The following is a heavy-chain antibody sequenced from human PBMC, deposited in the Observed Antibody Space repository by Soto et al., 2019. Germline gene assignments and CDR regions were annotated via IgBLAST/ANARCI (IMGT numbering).Heavy chain of an antibody. D-gene: IGHD2-15*01. V-gene: IGHV6-1*01. CDR1: GDSVSSNSAA. Sequence: PSQTLSLTCAISGDSVSSNSAAWNWIRQSPSRGLEWLGRTYYRSKWYNDYAVSVKSRITINPDTSKNQFSLQLNSVTPEDTAVYYCARVGYCSGGSCYSPAWFDPWGQGTLVTV. CDR2: TYYRSKWYN. J-gene: IGHJ5*02. CDR3: ARVGYCSGGSCYSPAWFDP.